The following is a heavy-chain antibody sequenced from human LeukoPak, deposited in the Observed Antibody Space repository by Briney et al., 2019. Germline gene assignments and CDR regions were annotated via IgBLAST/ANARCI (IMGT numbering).Heavy chain of an antibody. CDR1: GGTFSSSA. CDR2: IIPVLNIT. J-gene: IGHJ6*02. Sequence: SVKVSCKTSGGTFSSSAITWVRQAPGQGLEWMGRIIPVLNITRYTQKFQGRVTITADTSTSTVYMELSSLRSEETAVYYCARDQGLTAPPPYSLDVWGQGTTVIVSS. D-gene: IGHD5-18*01. V-gene: IGHV1-69*04. CDR3: ARDQGLTAPPPYSLDV.